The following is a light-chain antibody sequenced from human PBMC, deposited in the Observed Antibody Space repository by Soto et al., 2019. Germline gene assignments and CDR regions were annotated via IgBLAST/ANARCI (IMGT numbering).Light chain of an antibody. CDR1: SSDVGAYDY. Sequence: QSVLTQPASVSGSAGQSIAISCTGTSSDVGAYDYVSWYQQHPGEAPKVKIYDVSHRPSGVSDRFSGSKSGNTASLTISGLQAEDEADYYYSSYAKSGSVVFGGGTKMTVL. J-gene: IGLJ2*01. V-gene: IGLV2-14*01. CDR3: SSYAKSGSVV. CDR2: DVS.